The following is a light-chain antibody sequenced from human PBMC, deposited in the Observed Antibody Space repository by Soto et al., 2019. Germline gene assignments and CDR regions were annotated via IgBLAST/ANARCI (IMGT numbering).Light chain of an antibody. Sequence: EIVMTQSPGTRSVSPGERATLSCRASQSIRSNLAWYQQKPGQTPRLLIYVASTRATGIPARFTGSGSGTDFTLTISSLQSEDCAIYYCQQYNNWPLTFGGGTKVDIK. CDR2: VAS. J-gene: IGKJ4*01. V-gene: IGKV3-15*01. CDR3: QQYNNWPLT. CDR1: QSIRSN.